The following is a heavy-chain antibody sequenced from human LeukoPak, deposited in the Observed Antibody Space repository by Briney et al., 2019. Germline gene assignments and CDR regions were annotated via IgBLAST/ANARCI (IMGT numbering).Heavy chain of an antibody. V-gene: IGHV1-18*01. CDR1: GYTFTSYG. CDR2: ISAYNGNT. CDR3: AMTRITGTTWLDY. Sequence: GASVKVSCKASGYTFTSYGIIWVRQAPGQGLEWMGWISAYNGNTNYAQKLQGRVTMTTDTSTTTAYMELRSLRSDDTAVYYCAMTRITGTTWLDYWGQGTLVTVSS. J-gene: IGHJ4*02. D-gene: IGHD1-7*01.